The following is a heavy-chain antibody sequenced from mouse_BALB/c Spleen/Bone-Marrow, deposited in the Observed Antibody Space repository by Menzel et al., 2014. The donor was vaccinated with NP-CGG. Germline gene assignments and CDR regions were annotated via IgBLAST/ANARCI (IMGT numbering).Heavy chain of an antibody. Sequence: EVQVVESGPGLVKPSQTVSLTCTVTGISITTGNYRWSWIQQFPGNKLEWIGYIYYSGTITYNPSLTSRTTIARDTSKNQFFLEMNSLTAEDTATYYCARSYYRYAMDYWGQGTSVTVSS. D-gene: IGHD2-14*01. J-gene: IGHJ4*01. V-gene: IGHV3-5*02. CDR1: GISITTGNYR. CDR3: ARSYYRYAMDY. CDR2: IYYSGTI.